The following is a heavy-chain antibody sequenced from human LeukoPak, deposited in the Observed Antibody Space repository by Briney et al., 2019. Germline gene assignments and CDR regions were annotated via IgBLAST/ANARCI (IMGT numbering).Heavy chain of an antibody. V-gene: IGHV3-23*01. Sequence: GGSLRLSCAASGFTFSNAWMNWVRQAPGKGLEWVSTISGGGGSTYYADSVKGRFTISRDNSKNTLYLQVNSLRAEDTAVYYCAKGGKWDVTPFDYWGQGTLVTVSS. CDR1: GFTFSNAW. CDR2: ISGGGGST. J-gene: IGHJ4*02. D-gene: IGHD1-26*01. CDR3: AKGGKWDVTPFDY.